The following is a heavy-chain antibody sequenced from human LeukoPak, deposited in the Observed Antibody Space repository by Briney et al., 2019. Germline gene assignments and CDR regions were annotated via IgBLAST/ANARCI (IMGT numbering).Heavy chain of an antibody. CDR3: ARGRGTTVTIFDY. Sequence: SETLSLTCAVYGGSFSGYYWSWIRQPPGKGLEWIGEINHSGSTNYNPSLKSRVTISVDTSKNQFSLKLSSVTAADTDVYYCARGRGTTVTIFDYWGQGTLVTVSS. CDR1: GGSFSGYY. V-gene: IGHV4-34*01. D-gene: IGHD4-17*01. CDR2: INHSGST. J-gene: IGHJ4*02.